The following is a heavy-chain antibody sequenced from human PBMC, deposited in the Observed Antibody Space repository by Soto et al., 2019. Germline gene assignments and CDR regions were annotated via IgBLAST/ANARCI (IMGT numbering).Heavy chain of an antibody. CDR2: IYYSGST. J-gene: IGHJ5*02. Sequence: SETLSLTCTVSGGSISSYYWSWIRQPPGKGLEWIGYIYYSGSTNYNPSLKSRVTISVDTSKNQFSLKLSSVTAADTAVNYCARQSIAAAGTESDWFDPWGQGTLVTVSS. CDR1: GGSISSYY. CDR3: ARQSIAAAGTESDWFDP. D-gene: IGHD6-13*01. V-gene: IGHV4-59*01.